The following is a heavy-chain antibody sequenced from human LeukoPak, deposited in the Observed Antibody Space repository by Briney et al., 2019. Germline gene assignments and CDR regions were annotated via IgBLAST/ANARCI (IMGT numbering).Heavy chain of an antibody. V-gene: IGHV3-64*05. CDR3: VNPLPVTGTGYFDY. CDR1: GFTFSGYS. Sequence: PGGSLRLSCSASGFTFSGYSMHWVRQAPGKGLEYVSGISSNGGSTYYADSVKGRFTISRDNSKNMLYVEMSSLRSEDTAVYYCVNPLPVTGTGYFDYWGQGTLVTVSS. D-gene: IGHD6-19*01. J-gene: IGHJ4*02. CDR2: ISSNGGST.